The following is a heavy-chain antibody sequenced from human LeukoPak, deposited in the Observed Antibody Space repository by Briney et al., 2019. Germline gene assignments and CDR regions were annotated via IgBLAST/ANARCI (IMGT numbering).Heavy chain of an antibody. CDR2: INHSGST. D-gene: IGHD3-10*01. J-gene: IGHJ6*03. CDR1: GGSFSGYY. V-gene: IGHV4-34*01. Sequence: KPSETLSLMCAVYGGSFSGYYWSWIRQPPGKGLEWIGEINHSGSTNYNPSLKSRVTISVDTSKNQFSLKLSSVTAADTAVYYCAREQVLWFGELSQYYYYYYMDVWGKGTTVTVSS. CDR3: AREQVLWFGELSQYYYYYYMDV.